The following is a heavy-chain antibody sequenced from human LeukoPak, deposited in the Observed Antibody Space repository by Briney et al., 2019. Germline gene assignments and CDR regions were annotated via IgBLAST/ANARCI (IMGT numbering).Heavy chain of an antibody. CDR3: AKVPALVVVPAAFDY. Sequence: GVSLRLSCAASGFTFRSYAMSWVRQAQGKGLEWVSAISGSGGSTYYADSVKGRFTISRDNSKNTLYLQMNSLRAEDTAVYYCAKVPALVVVPAAFDYWGQGTLVTVSS. V-gene: IGHV3-23*01. D-gene: IGHD2-2*01. CDR1: GFTFRSYA. CDR2: ISGSGGST. J-gene: IGHJ4*02.